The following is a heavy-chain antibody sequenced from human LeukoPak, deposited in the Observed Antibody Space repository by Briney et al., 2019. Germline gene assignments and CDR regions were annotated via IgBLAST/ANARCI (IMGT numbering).Heavy chain of an antibody. J-gene: IGHJ6*04. CDR3: AELGITMIGGV. CDR2: ISSSSSTI. D-gene: IGHD3-10*02. V-gene: IGHV3-48*04. Sequence: GGSLRLSCAASGFTFSSYSMNWVRQAPGKGLEWVSYISSSSSTIYYADSAKGRFTISRDNAKNSLYLQMNSLRAEDTAVYYCAELGITMIGGVWGKGTTVTVSS. CDR1: GFTFSSYS.